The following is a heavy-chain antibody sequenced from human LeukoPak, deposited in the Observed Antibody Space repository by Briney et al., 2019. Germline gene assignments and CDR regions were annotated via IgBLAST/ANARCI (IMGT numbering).Heavy chain of an antibody. Sequence: GGSLRLSCAASGFTFSTYWMSWVRQAPGKGLEWVANIKEDGSEKYYGDSVKGRFTISRDSAKNSLYLEMNSLRVEGTAVYFCARVSRGYQWGQGTLVTVSS. CDR1: GFTFSTYW. CDR2: IKEDGSEK. V-gene: IGHV3-7*01. D-gene: IGHD3-22*01. J-gene: IGHJ4*02. CDR3: ARVSRGYQ.